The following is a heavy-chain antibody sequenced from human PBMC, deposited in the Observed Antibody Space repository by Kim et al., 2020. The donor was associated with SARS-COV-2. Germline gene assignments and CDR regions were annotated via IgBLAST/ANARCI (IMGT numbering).Heavy chain of an antibody. Sequence: SVKVSCKASGGTFSSYAISWVRQAPGQGLEWMGGIIPIFGTANYAQKFQGRVTITADESTSTAYMELSSLRSEDTAVYYCAREGDLDCSGGSCYRYGDRKALGYWGQGTLVTVSS. CDR1: GGTFSSYA. J-gene: IGHJ4*02. CDR3: AREGDLDCSGGSCYRYGDRKALGY. CDR2: IIPIFGTA. V-gene: IGHV1-69*13. D-gene: IGHD2-15*01.